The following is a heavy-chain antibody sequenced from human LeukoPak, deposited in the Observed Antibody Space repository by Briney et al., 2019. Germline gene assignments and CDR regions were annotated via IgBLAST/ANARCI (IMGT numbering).Heavy chain of an antibody. CDR2: INHSGST. Sequence: PSETLSLTCAVYGGSFSGYYWSWIRQPPGKGLEWIGEINHSGSTNYNPSLKSRVTISVDTSKNQFSLKLSSVTAADTAVYYCARGPRGFGYSRWFDPWGQGTLVTVSS. V-gene: IGHV4-34*01. CDR1: GGSFSGYY. J-gene: IGHJ5*02. D-gene: IGHD3-10*01. CDR3: ARGPRGFGYSRWFDP.